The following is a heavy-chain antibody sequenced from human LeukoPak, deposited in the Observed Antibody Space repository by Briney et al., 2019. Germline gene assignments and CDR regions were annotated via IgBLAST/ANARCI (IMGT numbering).Heavy chain of an antibody. CDR2: MNPNSGNT. V-gene: IGHV1-8*01. Sequence: GASVKVSCKASGYTFTSYDINWVRQATGQGLEWMGWMNPNSGNTGYAQKFQGRVTITADKSTSTAYMELSSLRSEDTAVYYCARKTYYDFWSGFNSGGYFDYWGQGTLVTVSS. CDR1: GYTFTSYD. D-gene: IGHD3-3*01. CDR3: ARKTYYDFWSGFNSGGYFDY. J-gene: IGHJ4*02.